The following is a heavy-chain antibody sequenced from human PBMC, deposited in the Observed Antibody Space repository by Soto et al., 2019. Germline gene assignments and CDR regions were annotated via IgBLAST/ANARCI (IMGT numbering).Heavy chain of an antibody. J-gene: IGHJ5*02. D-gene: IGHD3-22*01. CDR2: ISSTGSTI. CDR3: ARGVYDSSGYYYP. V-gene: IGHV3-48*03. Sequence: GGSLRLSCAASGFPFSSYEMSWVRQAPGKGLECISYISSTGSTISYVDSVKGRFTISRDNAKNSLYLQMNNLRAEDTAVYYCARGVYDSSGYYYPWGQGTPVTVSS. CDR1: GFPFSSYE.